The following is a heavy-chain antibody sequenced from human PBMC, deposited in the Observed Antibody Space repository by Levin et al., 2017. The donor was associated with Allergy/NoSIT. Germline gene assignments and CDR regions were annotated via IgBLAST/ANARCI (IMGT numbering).Heavy chain of an antibody. CDR3: AKGRWLQLYFDS. V-gene: IGHV3-9*01. CDR2: ISRDSGSI. CDR1: GFRFDDYG. Sequence: LSLTCAGSGFRFDDYGMHWVRQAPGKGLEWVSGISRDSGSIGYADSVKGRFTISRDNAKNSLYLQMDSLRVEDTALYFCAKGRWLQLYFDSWGQGTLVTVSS. D-gene: IGHD5-24*01. J-gene: IGHJ4*02.